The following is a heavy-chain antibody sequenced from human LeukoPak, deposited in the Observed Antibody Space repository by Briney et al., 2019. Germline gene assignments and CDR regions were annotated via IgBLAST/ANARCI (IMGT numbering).Heavy chain of an antibody. D-gene: IGHD3-22*01. J-gene: IGHJ4*02. CDR1: GGSFSGYY. V-gene: IGHV4-34*01. Sequence: SETLSLTCAVYGGSFSGYYWSWIRQPPGKGLEWIGEINHSGSTNYNPSLKSRVTISVDTSKNQFSLKLSSVTAADTAVYYCARSYYDSSGYYLYGFDYWGQGTLVTVSS. CDR3: ARSYYDSSGYYLYGFDY. CDR2: INHSGST.